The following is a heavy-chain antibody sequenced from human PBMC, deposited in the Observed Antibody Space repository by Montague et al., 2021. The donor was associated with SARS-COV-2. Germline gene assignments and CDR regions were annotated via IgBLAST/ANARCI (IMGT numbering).Heavy chain of an antibody. J-gene: IGHJ4*02. Sequence: SETLSLTCTVSGDSISNYYWSWIRRPPGKGLEWLGYIYYSGSTNYNPSLKSRVTISVGTSKNQFSLRLSSVTAADTAVYYCARLPYILPGYAYSDFWGQGSLVIVSS. V-gene: IGHV4-59*08. CDR3: ARLPYILPGYAYSDF. CDR1: GDSISNYY. D-gene: IGHD3-9*01. CDR2: IYYSGST.